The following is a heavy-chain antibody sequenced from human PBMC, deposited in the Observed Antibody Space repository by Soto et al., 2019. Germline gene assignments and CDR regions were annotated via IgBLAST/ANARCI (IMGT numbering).Heavy chain of an antibody. CDR2: ISYDGSNK. CDR3: AKEIFGGVIGIAALYYYYGMDV. D-gene: IGHD3-16*02. V-gene: IGHV3-30*18. J-gene: IGHJ6*02. Sequence: PGGSLRLSCAASGFTFISYGMHWVRQAPGKGLEWVAVISYDGSNKYYADSVKGRFTISRDNSKNTLYLQMNSLRAEDTAVYYCAKEIFGGVIGIAALYYYYGMDVWGQGTTVTVSS. CDR1: GFTFISYG.